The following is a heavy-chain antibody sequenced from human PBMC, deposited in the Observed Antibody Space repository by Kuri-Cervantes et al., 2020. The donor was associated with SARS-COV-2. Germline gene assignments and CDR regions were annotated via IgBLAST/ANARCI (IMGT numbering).Heavy chain of an antibody. J-gene: IGHJ3*02. Sequence: SVKVSCKASGVSFDYRFLHWVRQAPGQALEWMGWITPFNGNTNYAQRFQDRVTITRDRSMSTAYMELSSLRSEDTAMYYCARSGPGAISREDGALDIWGQGTMVTVSS. D-gene: IGHD4/OR15-4a*01. V-gene: IGHV1-45*02. CDR3: ARSGPGAISREDGALDI. CDR1: GVSFDYRF. CDR2: ITPFNGNT.